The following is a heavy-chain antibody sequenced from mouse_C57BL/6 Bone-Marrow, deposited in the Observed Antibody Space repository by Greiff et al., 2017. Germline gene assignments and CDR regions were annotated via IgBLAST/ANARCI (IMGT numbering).Heavy chain of an antibody. CDR1: GFSLTSYG. CDR2: IWRGGST. CDR3: ATTTVVATDYAMDY. D-gene: IGHD1-1*01. J-gene: IGHJ4*01. Sequence: VQLQESGPGLVQPSQSLSITCTASGFSLTSYGVHWVRQSPGKGLEWLGVIWRGGSTDYNAAFMSRLSITKDNSKSQVFFKMNSLQADDTAIYYCATTTVVATDYAMDYWGQGTSVTVSS. V-gene: IGHV2-5*01.